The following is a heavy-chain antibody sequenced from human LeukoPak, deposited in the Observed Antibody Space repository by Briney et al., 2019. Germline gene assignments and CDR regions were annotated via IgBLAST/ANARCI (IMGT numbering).Heavy chain of an antibody. CDR2: SSSSGSGGNT. Sequence: GGSLRLSCVASGFTLSNYAMSWARQAPGKGLEWVSGSSSSGSGGNTYYADSVKGRFTISRDSSKNTLSLQMNTLRAEDTAIYYCAKDRTVGASYWYFDLWGRGTLVTVSS. CDR1: GFTLSNYA. CDR3: AKDRTVGASYWYFDL. J-gene: IGHJ2*01. V-gene: IGHV3-23*01. D-gene: IGHD1-26*01.